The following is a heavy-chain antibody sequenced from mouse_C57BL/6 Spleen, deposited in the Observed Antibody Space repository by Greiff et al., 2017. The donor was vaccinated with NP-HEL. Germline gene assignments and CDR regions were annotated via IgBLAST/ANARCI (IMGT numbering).Heavy chain of an antibody. Sequence: VQLQQSGPELVKPGASVKISCKASGYTFTDYYMNWVKQSHGKSLEWIGDINPNNGGTSYNQKFKGKATLTVDKSSSTAYMELRSLTSEDSAVYYCASLYYCSFPCFAYWGQGTLVTVSA. CDR3: ASLYYCSFPCFAY. D-gene: IGHD2-1*01. CDR2: INPNNGGT. CDR1: GYTFTDYY. V-gene: IGHV1-26*01. J-gene: IGHJ3*01.